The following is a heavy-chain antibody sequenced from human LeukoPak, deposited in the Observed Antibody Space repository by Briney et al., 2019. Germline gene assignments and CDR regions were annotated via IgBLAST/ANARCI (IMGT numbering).Heavy chain of an antibody. CDR3: AREVPPHYDLDY. D-gene: IGHD3-3*01. CDR2: IYYSGST. Sequence: PSETLSLTCTVSGGSVSSDSYYWSWIRQPPGKGLEWIGYIYYSGSTNYNPSLKSRVTISVDTSKNQFSLKLSSVTAADTAVYYCAREVPPHYDLDYWGQGTLVTVSS. V-gene: IGHV4-61*01. CDR1: GGSVSSDSYY. J-gene: IGHJ4*02.